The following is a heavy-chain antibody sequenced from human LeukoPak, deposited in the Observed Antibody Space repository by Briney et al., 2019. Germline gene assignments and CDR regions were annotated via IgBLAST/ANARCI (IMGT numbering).Heavy chain of an antibody. V-gene: IGHV4-39*07. D-gene: IGHD1-1*01. J-gene: IGHJ6*02. Sequence: SETLSLTCTVSGGSISSYYWSWIRQPPGKGLEWIGSIYYSRGSTYYNPSLKSRVTISVDTSKNQFSLKLSSVTAADTAVYYCARGTTVYYYGMDVWGQGTTVTVSS. CDR2: IYYSRGST. CDR3: ARGTTVYYYGMDV. CDR1: GGSISSYY.